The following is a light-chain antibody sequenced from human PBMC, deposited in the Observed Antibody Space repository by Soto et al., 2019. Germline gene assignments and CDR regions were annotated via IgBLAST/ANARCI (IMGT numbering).Light chain of an antibody. CDR2: DTF. J-gene: IGLJ7*01. V-gene: IGLV7-46*01. CDR3: LLSDGTSAV. Sequence: QAVVTQEPSLTVSPGGTVTLTCGSSTGAVTSGHYPYWFQQKPGQAPRTLIYDTFNKQSWTPARFSGSLLGGKAALTLSGAQPEDEAEYFCLLSDGTSAVFGGGTQLTVL. CDR1: TGAVTSGHY.